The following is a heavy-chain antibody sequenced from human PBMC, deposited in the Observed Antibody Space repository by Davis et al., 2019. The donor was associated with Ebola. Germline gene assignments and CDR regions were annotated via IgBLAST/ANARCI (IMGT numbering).Heavy chain of an antibody. V-gene: IGHV3-30*18. CDR1: GFTFSSYG. Sequence: GESLKISCAASGFTFSSYGMHWVRQAPGKGLEWVAVISYDGSNKYYADSVKGRFTISRDNSKNTLYLQMNSLRAEDTAVYYCAKDDDYAWFDPWGQGTLVTVSS. CDR2: ISYDGSNK. J-gene: IGHJ5*02. D-gene: IGHD4/OR15-4a*01. CDR3: AKDDDYAWFDP.